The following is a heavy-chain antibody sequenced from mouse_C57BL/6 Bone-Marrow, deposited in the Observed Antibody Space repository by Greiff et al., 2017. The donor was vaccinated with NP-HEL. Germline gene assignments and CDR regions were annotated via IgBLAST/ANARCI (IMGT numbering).Heavy chain of an antibody. Sequence: VQLQESGAELVRPGTSVKVSCKASGYAFTDYLIEWVKQRPGQGLEWIGVINPGSGGTNYNEKFKGKATMTADKSSSTAYMQLSSLTSEDSAVYFCARSWFWYFDVWGTGTTVTVSS. CDR1: GYAFTDYL. J-gene: IGHJ1*03. V-gene: IGHV1-54*01. CDR2: INPGSGGT. D-gene: IGHD2-2*01. CDR3: ARSWFWYFDV.